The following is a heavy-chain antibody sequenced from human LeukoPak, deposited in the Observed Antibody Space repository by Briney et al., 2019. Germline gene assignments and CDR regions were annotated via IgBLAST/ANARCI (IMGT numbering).Heavy chain of an antibody. J-gene: IGHJ5*02. CDR1: GGSFSSYY. Sequence: SETLSLTCTVSGGSFSSYYWSWIRQPAGKGLEWIGRIYTSGSTNYNPSLKSRVTMSVDTSKNQFSLKLSSVTAADTAVYYCARDSPSFSSSSSWFDPWGQGTLVTVSS. V-gene: IGHV4-4*07. CDR3: ARDSPSFSSSSSWFDP. CDR2: IYTSGST. D-gene: IGHD6-6*01.